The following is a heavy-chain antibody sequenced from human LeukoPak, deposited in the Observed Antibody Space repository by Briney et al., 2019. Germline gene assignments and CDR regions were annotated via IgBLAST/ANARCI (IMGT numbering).Heavy chain of an antibody. Sequence: ASVKVSCKASGGTFSSYAISWVRQAPGQGLEWMGGIIPIFGTANYAQKFQGRVTITTDESTSTAYMELSSLRSEDTAVYYCASGGGVYDNVDWGQGTLVTVSS. D-gene: IGHD3-16*01. CDR2: IIPIFGTA. J-gene: IGHJ4*02. CDR3: ASGGGVYDNVD. CDR1: GGTFSSYA. V-gene: IGHV1-69*05.